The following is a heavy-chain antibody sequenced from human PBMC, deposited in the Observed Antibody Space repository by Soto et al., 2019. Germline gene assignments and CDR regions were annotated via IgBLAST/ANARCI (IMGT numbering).Heavy chain of an antibody. J-gene: IGHJ5*02. CDR2: IHYRGNT. V-gene: IGHV4-31*03. D-gene: IGHD6-13*01. CDR1: GGSVSSGAYY. Sequence: PSETLSLTCTVSGGSVSSGAYYWGWVRQNPGKVLEWIGYIHYRGNTYYNPSLMSRVTISIDTSQNQFSLMLSSVTAADTAGYFCARLSATGARWVGPGGQGTQVTVSS. CDR3: ARLSATGARWVGP.